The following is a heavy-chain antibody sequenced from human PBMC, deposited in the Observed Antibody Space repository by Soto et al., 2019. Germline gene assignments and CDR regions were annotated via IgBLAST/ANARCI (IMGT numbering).Heavy chain of an antibody. Sequence: GGSLRLSCAASGFTFSAYAMSWVRQAPVKGLEWVSAITGSGAGTYYADSVRGRLTIPRDNSKNTLYLQMNSLRAEDTAVYYCAKYTSGWDFDHWGQGTLVTVS. V-gene: IGHV3-23*01. CDR3: AKYTSGWDFDH. CDR1: GFTFSAYA. D-gene: IGHD6-19*01. J-gene: IGHJ4*02. CDR2: ITGSGAGT.